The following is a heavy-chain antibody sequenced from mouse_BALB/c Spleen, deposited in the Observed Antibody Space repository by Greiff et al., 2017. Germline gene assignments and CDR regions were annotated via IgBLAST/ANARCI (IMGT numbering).Heavy chain of an antibody. D-gene: IGHD1-2*01. CDR2: IYPSDSYT. CDR3: ARYSTTAGNYFDY. Sequence: QVQLQQPGAELVRPGASVKLSCKASGYTFTSYWINWVKQRPGQGLEWIGNIYPSDSYTNYNQKFKDKATLTVDKSSSTAYMQLSSLTSEDSAVYYCARYSTTAGNYFDYWGQGTTLTVSS. J-gene: IGHJ2*01. V-gene: IGHV1-69*02. CDR1: GYTFTSYW.